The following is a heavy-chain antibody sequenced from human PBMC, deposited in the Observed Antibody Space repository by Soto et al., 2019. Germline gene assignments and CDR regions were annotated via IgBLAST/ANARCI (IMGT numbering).Heavy chain of an antibody. V-gene: IGHV4-34*01. CDR1: GESFSGYY. CDR2: INNSGNI. CDR3: ARAAIQSHQVEGQPPSSQTLDY. D-gene: IGHD5-18*01. Sequence: SETLSLTCAVYGESFSGYYWTWIRQPPGEGLEWIGEINNSGNINYNSSLKSRVTISVDTSKNQFSLKLTSLTAADTAVYYCARAAIQSHQVEGQPPSSQTLDYWSQGTQVTVSS. J-gene: IGHJ4*02.